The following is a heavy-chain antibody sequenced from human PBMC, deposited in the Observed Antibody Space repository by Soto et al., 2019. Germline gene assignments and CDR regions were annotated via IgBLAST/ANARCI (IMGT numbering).Heavy chain of an antibody. CDR1: GYTFTSYY. CDR3: AGERGNGKAAAGYYYYGMDV. D-gene: IGHD6-13*01. V-gene: IGHV1-46*01. Sequence: ASVKVSCKASGYTFTSYYMHWVRQAPGQGLEWMGIINPSGGSTSYAQKFQGRVTMTRDTSTSTVYMELSSLRSEDTAVYYCAGERGNGKAAAGYYYYGMDVWGQGTTVTVSS. J-gene: IGHJ6*02. CDR2: INPSGGST.